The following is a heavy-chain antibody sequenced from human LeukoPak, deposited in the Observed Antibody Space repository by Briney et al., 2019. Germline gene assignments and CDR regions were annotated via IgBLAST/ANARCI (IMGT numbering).Heavy chain of an antibody. CDR2: IYSGGST. D-gene: IGHD3-10*01. Sequence: GGSLRLSCAASGFTVSSNYMSWVRQAPGKGLEWVSVIYSGGSTYYADSVKGRFTISRDNSKNTLYLQMNSLRAEYTAVYYCASRYYGSGSLIDYWGQGTLVTVSS. CDR1: GFTVSSNY. CDR3: ASRYYGSGSLIDY. J-gene: IGHJ4*02. V-gene: IGHV3-66*01.